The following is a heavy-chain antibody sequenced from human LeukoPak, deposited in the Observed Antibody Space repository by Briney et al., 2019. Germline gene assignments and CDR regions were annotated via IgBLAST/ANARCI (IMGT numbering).Heavy chain of an antibody. Sequence: PSETLSLTCTVSGGSISSYYWSWLRQPPGKGLEWIGYIYYSGSTNYNPSLKSRVTISVDTSKNQFSLKLSSVTAADTAVYYCARDVAAAGALDAFDIWGQGTMVTVSS. J-gene: IGHJ3*02. D-gene: IGHD6-13*01. CDR1: GGSISSYY. V-gene: IGHV4-59*01. CDR2: IYYSGST. CDR3: ARDVAAAGALDAFDI.